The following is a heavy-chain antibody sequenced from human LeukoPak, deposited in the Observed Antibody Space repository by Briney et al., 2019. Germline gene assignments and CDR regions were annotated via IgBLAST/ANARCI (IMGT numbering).Heavy chain of an antibody. CDR3: ARVRLGRGVDDAFDV. CDR2: MNPNSGGA. J-gene: IGHJ3*01. CDR1: GYTFTGYY. Sequence: SAKVSCKASGYTFTGYYIHWVRQAPGQGPEWMGRMNPNSGGAHCAQNFQGRVTMTRDTSISTAYMELTSLRSDDTAVYYCARVRLGRGVDDAFDVWDQGTMVTLSS. D-gene: IGHD3-10*01. V-gene: IGHV1-2*06.